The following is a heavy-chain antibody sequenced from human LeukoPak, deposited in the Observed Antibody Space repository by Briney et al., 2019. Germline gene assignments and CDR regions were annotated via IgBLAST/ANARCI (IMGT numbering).Heavy chain of an antibody. Sequence: ASVRVSCKASGYSFSYFGVNWVRQAPGQGLEWMGWINCYNGNTNYGQKSEGRLTLTTDTATSSVYMELRNLRSDDTAVYYCARGLDAAAGLANFDYWGQGTLVTVSS. CDR3: ARGLDAAAGLANFDY. D-gene: IGHD6-25*01. CDR1: GYSFSYFG. J-gene: IGHJ4*02. CDR2: INCYNGNT. V-gene: IGHV1-18*01.